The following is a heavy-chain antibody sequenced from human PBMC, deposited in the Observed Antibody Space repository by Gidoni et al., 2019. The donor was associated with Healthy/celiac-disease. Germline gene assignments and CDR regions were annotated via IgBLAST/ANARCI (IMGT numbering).Heavy chain of an antibody. CDR2: IKQDGSEK. CDR1: GFTFSSYW. D-gene: IGHD6-13*01. J-gene: IGHJ6*03. CDR3: ARVLGSYSSSWYLVGVDYYYYMDV. V-gene: IGHV3-7*01. Sequence: EVQLVESGGGLVQPGGSLRLSCAASGFTFSSYWMSWVRQAPGKGLEWVANIKQDGSEKYYVDSVKGRFTISRDNAKNSLYLQMNSLRAEDTAVYYCARVLGSYSSSWYLVGVDYYYYMDVWGKGTTVTVSS.